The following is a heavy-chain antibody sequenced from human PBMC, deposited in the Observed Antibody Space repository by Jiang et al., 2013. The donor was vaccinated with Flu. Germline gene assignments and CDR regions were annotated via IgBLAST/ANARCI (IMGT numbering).Heavy chain of an antibody. V-gene: IGHV4-30-2*04. D-gene: IGHD6-19*01. Sequence: TYDNPSLESRLTISVDPSKNEFSLQLSSVSAADTAVYYCARARVDQWPTCFDSWGQGTVVTVSS. CDR3: ARARVDQWPTCFDS. CDR2: T. J-gene: IGHJ4*02.